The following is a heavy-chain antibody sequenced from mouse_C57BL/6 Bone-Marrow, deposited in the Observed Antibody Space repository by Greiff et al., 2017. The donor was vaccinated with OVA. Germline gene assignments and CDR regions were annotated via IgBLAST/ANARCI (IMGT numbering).Heavy chain of an antibody. V-gene: IGHV7-3*01. CDR1: GFTFTDYY. CDR2: IRNKANGYTT. CDR3: ARALWHYWYVDV. D-gene: IGHD1-1*01. Sequence: DVHLVESGGGLVQPGGSLSLSCAASGFTFTDYYMSWVRQPPGKALEWLGFIRNKANGYTTEYSASVKGRFTISRDNSQSILYLQMNALRAEDSATYYCARALWHYWYVDVWGTGTTVTVSS. J-gene: IGHJ1*03.